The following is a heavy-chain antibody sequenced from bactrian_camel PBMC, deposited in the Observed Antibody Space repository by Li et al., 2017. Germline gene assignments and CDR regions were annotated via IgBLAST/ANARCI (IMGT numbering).Heavy chain of an antibody. CDR1: GYGFRSYC. CDR3: AASYGVEDFVPRPADVAH. V-gene: IGHV3S1*01. D-gene: IGHD3*01. CDR2: ISIGGYRT. J-gene: IGHJ4*01. Sequence: HVQLVESGGGSVQAGGSLRLSCAVSGYGFRSYCLGWFRQVPGKEREGVALISIGGYRTYYADSVLGRFTISRDNAKNTLYLQMNSLKPEDTAMYYCAASYGVEDFVPRPADVAHWGQGTQVTVS.